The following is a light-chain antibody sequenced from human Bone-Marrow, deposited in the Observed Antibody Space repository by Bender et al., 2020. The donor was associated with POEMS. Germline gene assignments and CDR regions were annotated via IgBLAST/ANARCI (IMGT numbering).Light chain of an antibody. V-gene: IGLV2-8*01. CDR1: SSDVGPFNS. Sequence: QSALTQPPSASGSPGQSVSISCTRSSSDVGPFNSVSWYQHHPGKAPKLLIYGYNNRPSGVPDRFSGSKSGTSASLAITGLQAEDEGDYYCQSYDNSLGGWVFGGGTKLTVL. CDR3: QSYDNSLGGWV. J-gene: IGLJ3*02. CDR2: GYN.